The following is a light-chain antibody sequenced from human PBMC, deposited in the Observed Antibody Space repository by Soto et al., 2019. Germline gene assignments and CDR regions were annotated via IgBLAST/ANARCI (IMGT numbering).Light chain of an antibody. CDR1: QSVRSSY. CDR2: GVS. CDR3: QQYGSSPGYT. J-gene: IGKJ2*01. V-gene: IGKV3-20*01. Sequence: EIVLTQSPDILSLSPGERATLSCRASQSVRSSYLAWYQQRPGQAPRLLIYGVSSSATGIPDRFSGDGSGTYFTLTISRLEPEEFAVYYCQQYGSSPGYTFGQGTKLEIK.